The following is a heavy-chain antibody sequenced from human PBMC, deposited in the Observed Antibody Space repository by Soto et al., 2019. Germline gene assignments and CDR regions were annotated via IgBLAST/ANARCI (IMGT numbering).Heavy chain of an antibody. J-gene: IGHJ4*02. V-gene: IGHV3-23*01. CDR2: ISDGGSST. Sequence: GGSLRLSCAASGFTFSTYAMGWVRQAPGKGVEWVSVISDGGSSTYYADSVKVRFTISRDNSENTLFLQMSSLRAEDTAVYYCAKDATRTSGWYYFDYWGQGTLVTVSS. CDR1: GFTFSTYA. D-gene: IGHD6-19*01. CDR3: AKDATRTSGWYYFDY.